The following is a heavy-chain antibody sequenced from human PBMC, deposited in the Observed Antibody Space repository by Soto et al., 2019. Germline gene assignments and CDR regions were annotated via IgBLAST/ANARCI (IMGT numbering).Heavy chain of an antibody. CDR3: ARDRYSGFDSPFLIDS. CDR1: GFTFSAYT. CDR2: ISSSSSYI. J-gene: IGHJ4*02. D-gene: IGHD5-12*01. V-gene: IGHV3-21*01. Sequence: EVQLVESGGGLVKPGESLRLSCAASGFTFSAYTMIWVRQTPGKGLEWVSCISSSSSYIYYADSVKGRFSISRDNAENSLYLQMKSLRGEDTAVYYCARDRYSGFDSPFLIDSWGQGALVTVSS.